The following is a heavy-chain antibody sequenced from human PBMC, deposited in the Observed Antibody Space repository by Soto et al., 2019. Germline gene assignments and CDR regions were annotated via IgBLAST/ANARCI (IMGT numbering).Heavy chain of an antibody. CDR3: ARQVRPVQCTNGVCYVGSAXXI. CDR1: GGTFSSYA. CDR2: IIPIFGTA. J-gene: IGHJ3*02. Sequence: ASVKVSCKASGGTFSSYAISWVRQAPGQGLEWMGGIIPIFGTANYAQKFQGRVTITADESTNTAYMEMSSLRSEDTAGNDCARQVRPVQCTNGVCYVGSAXXIWGQGTMVTVSS. V-gene: IGHV1-69*13. D-gene: IGHD2-8*01.